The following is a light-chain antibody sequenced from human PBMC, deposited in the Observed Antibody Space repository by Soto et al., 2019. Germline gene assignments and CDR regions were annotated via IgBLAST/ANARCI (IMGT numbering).Light chain of an antibody. Sequence: QSVLTQPPSASGTPGQSVTISCSGSSSNIGNNFVNWYQQLPGTAPKLLIYTNNQRPSGVPDRFSGSKSGTSASLAISGLQSEDEADYHCAAWDDSLNGPLFGGGTKVTVL. V-gene: IGLV1-44*01. CDR3: AAWDDSLNGPL. J-gene: IGLJ3*02. CDR2: TNN. CDR1: SSNIGNNF.